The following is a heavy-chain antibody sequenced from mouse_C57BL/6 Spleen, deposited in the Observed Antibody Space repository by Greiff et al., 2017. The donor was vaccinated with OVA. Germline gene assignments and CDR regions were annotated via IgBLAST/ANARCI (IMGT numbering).Heavy chain of an antibody. D-gene: IGHD1-1*01. CDR2: IYPGDGDT. Sequence: QVQLQQSGPELVKPGASVKISCKASGYAFSSSWMNWVKQRPGKGLEWIGRIYPGDGDTNYNGKFKGKATLTADKSSSTAYMQLSSLTSEDSAVCFCARWGTTVVATGAMDYWGQGTSVTVSS. CDR3: ARWGTTVVATGAMDY. V-gene: IGHV1-82*01. CDR1: GYAFSSSW. J-gene: IGHJ4*01.